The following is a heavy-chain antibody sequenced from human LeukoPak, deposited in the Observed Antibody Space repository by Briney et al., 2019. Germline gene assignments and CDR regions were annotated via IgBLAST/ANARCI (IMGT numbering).Heavy chain of an antibody. Sequence: SETLSLTCTVSGGSISSYYWSWIRQPAGKGLEWIGRIYTSGSTNYNPSLKSRVTMSVDTSKNQFSLKLSPVTAADTAVYYCARDTPKYYYDSSGYPAPFDYWGQGTLVTVSS. CDR1: GGSISSYY. CDR3: ARDTPKYYYDSSGYPAPFDY. CDR2: IYTSGST. V-gene: IGHV4-4*07. D-gene: IGHD3-22*01. J-gene: IGHJ4*02.